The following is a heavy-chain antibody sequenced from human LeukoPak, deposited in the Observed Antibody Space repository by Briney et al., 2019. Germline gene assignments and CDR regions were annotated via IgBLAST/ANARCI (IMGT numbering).Heavy chain of an antibody. Sequence: ASVKVSCKVSGYTLTELSMHWVRQAPGKGLEWMGGFDPEDGETIYVQKFQGRVTMTEDTSTDTAYMELSSLRSEDTAVYYCAAVLLRELLLRLGGMDVWGQGTTVTVSS. D-gene: IGHD1-26*01. J-gene: IGHJ6*02. CDR3: AAVLLRELLLRLGGMDV. CDR1: GYTLTELS. V-gene: IGHV1-24*01. CDR2: FDPEDGET.